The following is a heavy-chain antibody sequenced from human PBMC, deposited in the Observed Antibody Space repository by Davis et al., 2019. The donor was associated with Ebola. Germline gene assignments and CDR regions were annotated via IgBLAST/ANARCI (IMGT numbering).Heavy chain of an antibody. J-gene: IGHJ4*02. CDR3: ARFLEWKADY. Sequence: GESLKISCKGSGYSFTSYWISWVRQMPGKGLAWMGRIDPSDSYTNYSPSFQGQVTISADKSISTAYLQWSSLKASDTAMYYCARFLEWKADYWGQGTLVTVSS. CDR2: IDPSDSYT. CDR1: GYSFTSYW. D-gene: IGHD3-3*01. V-gene: IGHV5-10-1*04.